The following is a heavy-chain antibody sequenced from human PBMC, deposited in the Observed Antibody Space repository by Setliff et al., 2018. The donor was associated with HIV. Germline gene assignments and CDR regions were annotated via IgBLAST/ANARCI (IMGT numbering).Heavy chain of an antibody. CDR2: IYYSGST. CDR3: AREDYYYYGMDV. CDR1: GGPISSYY. V-gene: IGHV4-59*12. J-gene: IGHJ6*02. Sequence: SETLSLTCTVSGGPISSYYWSWIRQPPGKGLEWIGYIYYSGSTNYNPSLKSRVTISVDTSKNQFSLKLSSVTAADTAVYYCAREDYYYYGMDVWGQGTTVTVS.